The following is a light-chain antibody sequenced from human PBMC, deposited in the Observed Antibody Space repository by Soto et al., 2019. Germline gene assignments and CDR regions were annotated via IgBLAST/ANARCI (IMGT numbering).Light chain of an antibody. CDR1: QSVSSSY. J-gene: IGKJ1*01. CDR2: GAS. CDR3: QQYGSSPRM. Sequence: EIVLTQSPGTLSLSPGERATLSCRASQSVSSSYLAWYQQKPGQAPRLLIYGASSRATGIPDRFSGSGSGTDFTLTISRLEPQDFAVYYCQQYGSSPRMFGQGTKVAIK. V-gene: IGKV3-20*01.